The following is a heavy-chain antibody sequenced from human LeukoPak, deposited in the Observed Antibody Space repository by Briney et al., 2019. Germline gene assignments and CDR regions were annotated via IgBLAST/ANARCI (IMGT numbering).Heavy chain of an antibody. J-gene: IGHJ1*01. CDR1: GGSPSSYY. Sequence: SQTLSLTCTVSGGSPSSYYWSWIRQPPGKGLEWIGYIYYSGSANYNPSLKSRVIISVDTSKNRFSLKLSSVTAADTAVYYCAREGWRCCSGGSCYSQYFQHWGQGTLVTVSS. CDR3: AREGWRCCSGGSCYSQYFQH. CDR2: IYYSGSA. D-gene: IGHD2-15*01. V-gene: IGHV4-59*01.